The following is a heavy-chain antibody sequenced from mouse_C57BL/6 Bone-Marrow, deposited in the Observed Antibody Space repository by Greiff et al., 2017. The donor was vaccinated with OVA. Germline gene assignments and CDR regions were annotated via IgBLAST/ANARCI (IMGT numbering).Heavy chain of an antibody. CDR2: ISSGGDYI. V-gene: IGHV5-9-1*02. CDR3: TRGGGTTVVALDY. Sequence: EVKLVESGEGLVKPGGSLKLSCAASGFTFSSYAMSWVRQTPEKRLEWVAYISSGGDYIYYADTVKGRFTISRDNARNTLYLQMSSLKSEDTAMYYCTRGGGTTVVALDYWGQGTTLTVSS. D-gene: IGHD1-1*01. J-gene: IGHJ2*01. CDR1: GFTFSSYA.